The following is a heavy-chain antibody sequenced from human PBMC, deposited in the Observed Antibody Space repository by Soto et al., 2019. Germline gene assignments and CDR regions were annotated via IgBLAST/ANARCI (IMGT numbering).Heavy chain of an antibody. D-gene: IGHD6-19*01. J-gene: IGHJ6*02. CDR1: GCTFTSYY. CDR3: ARDRRSSGWYADYYYYYGMDV. V-gene: IGHV1-46*01. Sequence: QVQLVQSGAEVKKPGASVKVSCKASGCTFTSYYMHWVRQAPGQGLEWMGIINPSGGSTSYAQKFQGRVTMTRDTSTSTVYMELSSLRSEDTAVYYCARDRRSSGWYADYYYYYGMDVWGQGTTVTVSS. CDR2: INPSGGST.